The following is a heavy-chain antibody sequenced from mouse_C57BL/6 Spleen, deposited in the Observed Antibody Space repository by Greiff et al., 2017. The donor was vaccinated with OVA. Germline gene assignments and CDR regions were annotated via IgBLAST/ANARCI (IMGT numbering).Heavy chain of an antibody. CDR2: ISYDGSN. J-gene: IGHJ4*01. D-gene: IGHD1-1*01. V-gene: IGHV3-6*01. Sequence: EVKLQESGPGLVKPSQSLSLTCSVTGYSITSGYYWNWIRQFPGNKLEWMGYISYDGSNNYNPSLKNRISITRDTSKNQFFLKLNSVTTEDTATYYCARVPYYGSSYYAMDYWGQGTSVTVSS. CDR1: GYSITSGYY. CDR3: ARVPYYGSSYYAMDY.